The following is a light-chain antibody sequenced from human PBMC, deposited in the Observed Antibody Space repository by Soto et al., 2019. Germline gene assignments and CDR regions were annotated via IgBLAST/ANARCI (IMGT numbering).Light chain of an antibody. CDR1: SGHSSYA. Sequence: QPVLTQSPSASASLRASVKLTCTLSSGHSSYAIAWHQQQPEKGPRYLMKLNSDGSHSKGDGIPDRFSGSSSGAERYLTISSLQSEDEADYYCQTWGTGIRVFGGGTKLTVL. CDR3: QTWGTGIRV. V-gene: IGLV4-69*01. CDR2: LNSDGSH. J-gene: IGLJ2*01.